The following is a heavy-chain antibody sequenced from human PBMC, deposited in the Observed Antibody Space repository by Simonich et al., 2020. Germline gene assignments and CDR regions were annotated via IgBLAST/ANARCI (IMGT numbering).Heavy chain of an antibody. CDR3: ARHYYGDYYFDY. CDR1: GFTFSSYE. J-gene: IGHJ4*02. CDR2: IGSRGSTI. Sequence: EVQLVESGGGLVQPGGSLRLSCAASGFTFSSYEMNWVRQAPGKGLEWVSYIGSRGSTIYYADSVKGRFTISRDNAKNSLYLQMNSLRAEDTAVYYCARHYYGDYYFDYWGQGTLVTVSS. D-gene: IGHD4-17*01. V-gene: IGHV3-48*03.